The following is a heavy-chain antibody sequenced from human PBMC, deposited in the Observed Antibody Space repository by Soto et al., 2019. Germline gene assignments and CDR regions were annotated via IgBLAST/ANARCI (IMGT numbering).Heavy chain of an antibody. V-gene: IGHV1-18*01. CDR3: ATDTIWGSEAFDI. CDR2: ISAYNGNT. Sequence: QAQLVQSGAELKKPGASVKVSCKASGYPFTNSGISWVRQAPGQGLEWMGWISAYNGNTNYAQNLHGRVSMTTDTSTSTDYLELRSLRSDATAVYFCATDTIWGSEAFDIWGLGTLVTVSS. D-gene: IGHD3-16*01. CDR1: GYPFTNSG. J-gene: IGHJ3*02.